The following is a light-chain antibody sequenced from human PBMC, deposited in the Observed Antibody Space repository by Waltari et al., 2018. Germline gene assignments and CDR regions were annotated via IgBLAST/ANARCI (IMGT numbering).Light chain of an antibody. CDR2: DIS. V-gene: IGLV2-14*03. CDR1: HSDVGSNNY. CDR3: NSFTGRTLV. Sequence: QSALTQPASVSGPPGQSLTIPCTGTHSDVGSNNYVSWYQQHPGKAPKLMIYDISNRPSGVSHLFSGSKSGNTASLTISGLQAEDEADYFCNSFTGRTLVFGGGTKLTVL. J-gene: IGLJ3*02.